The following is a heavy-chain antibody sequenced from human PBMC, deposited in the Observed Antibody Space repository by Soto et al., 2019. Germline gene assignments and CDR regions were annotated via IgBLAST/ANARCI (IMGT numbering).Heavy chain of an antibody. J-gene: IGHJ3*02. CDR1: GYTFTSYD. CDR3: ARVKTLGIRLAFDI. CDR2: MNPNSGNT. V-gene: IGHV1-8*01. D-gene: IGHD7-27*01. Sequence: ASVKVSCKASGYTFTSYDINWVRQATGQGLEWTGWMNPNSGNTGYAQKFQGRVTMTRNTSISTAYMELSSLRSEDTAVYYCARVKTLGIRLAFDIWGQGTMVTVSS.